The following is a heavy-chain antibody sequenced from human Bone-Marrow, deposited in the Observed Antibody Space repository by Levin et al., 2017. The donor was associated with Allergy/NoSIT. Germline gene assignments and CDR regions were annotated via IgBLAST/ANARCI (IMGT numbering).Heavy chain of an antibody. D-gene: IGHD2/OR15-2a*01. CDR1: GFTFSSYA. CDR3: AKRRTTTGSPPEY. CDR2: VSDSGGST. J-gene: IGHJ4*02. V-gene: IGHV3-23*01. Sequence: LSLTCAASGFTFSSYAMSWVRQAPGKGLEWVSTVSDSGGSTYYADSVKGRFTISRDNSKNTLYLQMNSLRAEDTAVYYCAKRRTTTGSPPEYWGQGTLVTVSS.